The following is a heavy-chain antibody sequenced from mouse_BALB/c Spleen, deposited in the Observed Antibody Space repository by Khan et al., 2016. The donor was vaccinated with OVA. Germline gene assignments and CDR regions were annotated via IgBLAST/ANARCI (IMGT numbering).Heavy chain of an antibody. CDR1: GYSITSGYG. Sequence: EVELVESGPGLVKPSQSLSLTCTVTGYSITSGYGWNWIRQFPGNKLAWMGYISSSGSTNYNPSLKSRISITRDTSKNQFFLQLNSVTTEDTATYYCARTARIKYWGQGTTLTVSS. J-gene: IGHJ2*01. CDR3: ARTARIKY. V-gene: IGHV3-2*02. CDR2: ISSSGST. D-gene: IGHD1-2*01.